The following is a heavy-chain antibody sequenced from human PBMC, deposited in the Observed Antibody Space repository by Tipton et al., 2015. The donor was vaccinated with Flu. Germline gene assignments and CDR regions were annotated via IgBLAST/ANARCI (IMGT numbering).Heavy chain of an antibody. CDR1: GGSFSGYY. CDR2: INHSGST. CDR3: ARGGGPWGF. V-gene: IGHV4-34*01. D-gene: IGHD7-27*01. Sequence: RLVKPSETLSLTCAVYGGSFSGYYWSWIRQPPGKGLEWVGEINHSGSTNYNPPLESRVTISVDTSKNQFSLKLSSVTAADTAVYYCARGGGPWGFWGQGTLVTVSS. J-gene: IGHJ4*02.